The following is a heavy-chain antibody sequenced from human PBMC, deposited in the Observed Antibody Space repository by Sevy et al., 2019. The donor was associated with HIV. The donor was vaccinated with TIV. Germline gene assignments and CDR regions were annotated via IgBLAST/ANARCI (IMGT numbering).Heavy chain of an antibody. V-gene: IGHV3-7*01. CDR3: ARDKGDGYNYDAFDI. D-gene: IGHD5-12*01. CDR1: GFTFSSYW. CDR2: IKQDGSEK. Sequence: GGSLRLSCAASGFTFSSYWMSWVRQAPGKGLEWVANIKQDGSEKYYVDSVKGRFTISRDNAKNSLYLQMNSLRAEDTAVYYCARDKGDGYNYDAFDIWGQGTMVTASS. J-gene: IGHJ3*02.